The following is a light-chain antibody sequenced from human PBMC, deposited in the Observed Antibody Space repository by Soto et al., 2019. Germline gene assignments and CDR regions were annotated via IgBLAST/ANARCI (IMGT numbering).Light chain of an antibody. Sequence: DIQMTQSPSSLSASVGDRVTITCRASQSISSYLNWYQQKPGKAPKLLIYAASSLQSGGPSRFSGSGSGTDFTLTISSLQPEDCATYYCQQSYSTWWTFGQGTKVEIK. CDR2: AAS. J-gene: IGKJ1*01. CDR3: QQSYSTWWT. V-gene: IGKV1-39*01. CDR1: QSISSY.